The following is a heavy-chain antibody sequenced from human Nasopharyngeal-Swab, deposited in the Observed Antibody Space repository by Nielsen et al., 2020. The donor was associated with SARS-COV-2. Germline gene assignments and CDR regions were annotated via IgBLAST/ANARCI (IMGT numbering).Heavy chain of an antibody. D-gene: IGHD6-19*01. Sequence: GSLRLSCTVSGGFISNYYWSWIRQPPGKGLEWIGYIYYSGSTNYNPSLKSRVTISVDTSKNQFSLKLSSVTAADTAVYYCARHLAVAGDFDYWGQGTLVTVSS. J-gene: IGHJ4*02. V-gene: IGHV4-59*08. CDR2: IYYSGST. CDR1: GGFISNYY. CDR3: ARHLAVAGDFDY.